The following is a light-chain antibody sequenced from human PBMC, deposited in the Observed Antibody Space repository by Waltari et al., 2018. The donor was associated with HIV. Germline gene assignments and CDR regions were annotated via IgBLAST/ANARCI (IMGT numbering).Light chain of an antibody. CDR1: SLKIRRNH. J-gene: IGLJ3*02. CDR2: RNK. V-gene: IGLV1-47*01. CDR3: SAWDDTRVV. Sequence: QSVLTQPPSASGTPGQRATISCSGGSLKIRRNHVYCYKQVQGTATNLLIYRNKHRASGVPDRFSGSKSGISGSLAISGHRSDDDADYYCSAWDDTRVVFGGGTKLTVL.